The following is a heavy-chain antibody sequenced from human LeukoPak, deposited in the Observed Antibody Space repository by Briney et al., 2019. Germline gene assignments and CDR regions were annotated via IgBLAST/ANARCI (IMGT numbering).Heavy chain of an antibody. CDR1: GYSFTSYW. CDR3: AKLYYYDSSGWGSFDY. D-gene: IGHD3-22*01. Sequence: GESLKISCKGSGYSFTSYWIAWVRQMPGKGLEWMGIIYPGDSDTRYSPSFQGQVIISADKSIYTAYLQWSSLKASDTAMYYCAKLYYYDSSGWGSFDYWGQGTLVTVSP. J-gene: IGHJ4*02. CDR2: IYPGDSDT. V-gene: IGHV5-51*01.